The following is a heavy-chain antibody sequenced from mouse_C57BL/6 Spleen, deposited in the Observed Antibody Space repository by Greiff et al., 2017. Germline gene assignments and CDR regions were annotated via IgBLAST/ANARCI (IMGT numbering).Heavy chain of an antibody. CDR1: GYTFTDYY. CDR2: INPNNGGT. V-gene: IGHV1-26*01. D-gene: IGHD1-1*01. Sequence: EVQLQQSGPELVKPGASVKISCKASGYTFTDYYMNWVKQSHGKSLEWIGDINPNNGGTSYNQKFKGKDTLTVDKSSSTAYMELRSLTSEDSAVYYCAKVYYYGRDYAMDYWGQGTSVTVSS. J-gene: IGHJ4*01. CDR3: AKVYYYGRDYAMDY.